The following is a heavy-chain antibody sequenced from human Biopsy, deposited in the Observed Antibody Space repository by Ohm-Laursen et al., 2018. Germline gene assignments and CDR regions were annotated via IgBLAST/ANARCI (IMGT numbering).Heavy chain of an antibody. V-gene: IGHV4-59*07. CDR1: GGSIGSFF. CDR3: ARVGAGAPSIDYFDY. CDR2: IYYSGST. Sequence: PSDTLSLTCTVSGGSIGSFFWSWIRQPPGKGLEWIGYIYYSGSTNYSPSLRSRVTISVDRSKNQFSLELSSVTAADTAVYYCARVGAGAPSIDYFDYWGQGALVTVSS. J-gene: IGHJ4*02. D-gene: IGHD1-26*01.